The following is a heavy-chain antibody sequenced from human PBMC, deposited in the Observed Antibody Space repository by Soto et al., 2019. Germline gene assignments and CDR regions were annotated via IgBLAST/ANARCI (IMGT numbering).Heavy chain of an antibody. CDR1: GYTFTSYY. D-gene: IGHD1-26*01. CDR2: INPSGGST. Sequence: GASVKVSCKASGYTFTSYYTHWVRQAPGQGLEWMGIINPSGGSTSYAQKFQGRVTMTRDTSTSTVYMELSSLRSEDTAVYYCARVRSEFGGSYYGAFDIWGQGTMVTVSS. CDR3: ARVRSEFGGSYYGAFDI. J-gene: IGHJ3*02. V-gene: IGHV1-46*01.